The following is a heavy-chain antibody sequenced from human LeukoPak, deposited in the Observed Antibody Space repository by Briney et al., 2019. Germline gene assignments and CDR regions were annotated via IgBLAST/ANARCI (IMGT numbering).Heavy chain of an antibody. V-gene: IGHV3-7*01. J-gene: IGHJ6*02. CDR3: ARAVGGSGYYYGMDV. Sequence: GALRLSCAASGFTFSSYWMSWVRQAPGKGLEWVANIEEDGSEKSYVDSVKGRFTISRDNAKNSMYLQMNSLRAEDTAVYYCARAVGGSGYYYGMDVWGQGATVTVSS. D-gene: IGHD2-15*01. CDR1: GFTFSSYW. CDR2: IEEDGSEK.